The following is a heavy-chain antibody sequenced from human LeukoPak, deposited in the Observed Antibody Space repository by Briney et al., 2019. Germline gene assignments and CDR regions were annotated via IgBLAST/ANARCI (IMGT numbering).Heavy chain of an antibody. CDR2: IRSKGYGGTT. V-gene: IGHV3-49*04. CDR3: TRVPIPTTVTFFDY. D-gene: IGHD4-17*01. CDR1: GFTFGDSA. Sequence: SLRVSRTASGFTFGDSAMSWVRQAPGKGLEWVGFIRSKGYGGTTEYAASVKGRFTISRDDSKSIAYLQMNSLKTEDTAVYYCTRVPIPTTVTFFDYWGQGALGTASS. J-gene: IGHJ4*02.